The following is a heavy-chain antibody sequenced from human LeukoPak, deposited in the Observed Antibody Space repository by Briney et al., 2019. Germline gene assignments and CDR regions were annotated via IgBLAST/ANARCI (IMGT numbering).Heavy chain of an antibody. V-gene: IGHV1-2*02. D-gene: IGHD3-22*01. J-gene: IGHJ4*02. CDR3: ARSSPANYYDSSGYTFDY. CDR1: GYTFTAYY. Sequence: ASVKVSCKASGYTFTAYYLHWVRRAPGQGLEWMGWINPNSGGTNSAQKFQGRVTMTTDTSISTAYMELSRLTSDDTAVYYCARSSPANYYDSSGYTFDYWGQGTLVTVSS. CDR2: INPNSGGT.